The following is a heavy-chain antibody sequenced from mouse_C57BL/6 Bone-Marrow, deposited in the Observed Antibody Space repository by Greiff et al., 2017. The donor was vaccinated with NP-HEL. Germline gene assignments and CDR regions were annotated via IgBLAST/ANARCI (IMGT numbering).Heavy chain of an antibody. CDR1: GYTFTSYW. V-gene: IGHV1-55*01. Sequence: QVQLQQPGAELVKPGASVKMSCKASGYTFTSYWITWVKQRPGQGLEWIGDIYPGSGSTNYNEKFKSKATLTVDTSSSTAYMQLSSLTSEDSAVYYGARLDFRVLYGNLYYAMDYWGQGTSVTVSS. D-gene: IGHD2-1*01. CDR3: ARLDFRVLYGNLYYAMDY. J-gene: IGHJ4*01. CDR2: IYPGSGST.